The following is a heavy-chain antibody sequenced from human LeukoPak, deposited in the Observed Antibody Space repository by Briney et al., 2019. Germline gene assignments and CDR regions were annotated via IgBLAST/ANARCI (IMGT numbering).Heavy chain of an antibody. J-gene: IGHJ4*02. V-gene: IGHV3-33*01. CDR1: GFTFSNYG. Sequence: PGGSLRLSCAASGFTFSNYGMHRVRQAPGKGLEWVAVIWYDASNKYYADSVKGRFTISRDNSKNTLYLQMNSLRAEDTAVYYCARDRYGANSPFDYWGQGTLVTVSS. D-gene: IGHD4-23*01. CDR2: IWYDASNK. CDR3: ARDRYGANSPFDY.